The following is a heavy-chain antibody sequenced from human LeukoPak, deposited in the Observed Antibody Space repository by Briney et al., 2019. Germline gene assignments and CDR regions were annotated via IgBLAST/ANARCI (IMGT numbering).Heavy chain of an antibody. CDR1: GVTFSVYS. V-gene: IGHV3-11*06. Sequence: LSPAASGVTFSVYSMSRSTEAPGKGLEGVSCISSSSSYTNYADSVKGRFIISRDNAKNSLYLQMNSLRAEDTAVYYCARAVRGLVASYLWGRGTLVTVFS. CDR3: ARAVRGLVASYL. J-gene: IGHJ2*01. D-gene: IGHD2-21*01. CDR2: ISSSSSYT.